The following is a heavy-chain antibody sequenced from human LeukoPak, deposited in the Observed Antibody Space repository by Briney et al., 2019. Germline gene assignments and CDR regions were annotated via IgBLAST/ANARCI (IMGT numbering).Heavy chain of an antibody. CDR2: IYYSGST. V-gene: IGHV4-39*01. CDR1: GGSISSSRYY. CDR3: ARPTVSYYDILTGYQGPGYFDL. Sequence: TPSETLSLTCAVSGGSISSSRYYWGWIRQPPGKGLEWIGSIYYSGSTYYNPSLKSRVTISVDTSKNQFSLKLSSVTAADTAVYYCARPTVSYYDILTGYQGPGYFDLWGRGTLVTVSS. J-gene: IGHJ2*01. D-gene: IGHD3-9*01.